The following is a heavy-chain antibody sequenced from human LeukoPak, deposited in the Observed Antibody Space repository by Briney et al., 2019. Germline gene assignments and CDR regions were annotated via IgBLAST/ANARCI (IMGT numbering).Heavy chain of an antibody. Sequence: GGSLRLSCAASGLTLSNAWMTWVRQAPGKGLEWVARIKSKTDGGIKDYAAPVKGTFTISRDDSENTVYLQMNSLKIEDTAVYYCATGRSGYFDSWGQGTLVFVST. V-gene: IGHV3-15*01. CDR1: GLTLSNAW. CDR2: IKSKTDGGIK. CDR3: ATGRSGYFDS. J-gene: IGHJ4*02.